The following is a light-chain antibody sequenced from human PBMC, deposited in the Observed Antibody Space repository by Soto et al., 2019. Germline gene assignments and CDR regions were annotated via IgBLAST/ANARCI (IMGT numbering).Light chain of an antibody. CDR3: SAWDDSMNAVL. V-gene: IGLV1-44*01. CDR1: SSNFGSNT. J-gene: IGLJ2*01. CDR2: SNN. Sequence: QSVLTQPPSVSGTPGQRVTISCSGGSSNFGSNTVNWYQQFPGAAPVLLIYSNNQRPSGVSDRISASNSGTSASLAISDLLSEDEADYYCSAWDDSMNAVLFGGGTKLTFL.